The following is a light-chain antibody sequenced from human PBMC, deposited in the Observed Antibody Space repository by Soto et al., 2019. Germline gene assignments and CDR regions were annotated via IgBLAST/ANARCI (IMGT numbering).Light chain of an antibody. CDR3: QQYNNWPPWT. CDR2: GAS. V-gene: IGKV3-15*01. CDR1: QSVSSN. Sequence: EIVMTQSPATLSVSPGERATLSCRASQSVSSNLAWYQQKPGQAPRLLIYGASTRATGIPARFSGSGSGTEFTLTISSLQSEAFAVYYCQQYNNWPPWTFGPGTKVDIK. J-gene: IGKJ3*01.